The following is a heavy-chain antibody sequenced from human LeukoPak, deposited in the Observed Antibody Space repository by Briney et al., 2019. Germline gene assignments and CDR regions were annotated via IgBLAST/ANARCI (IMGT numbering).Heavy chain of an antibody. J-gene: IGHJ3*02. CDR2: IYTSGSI. CDR1: GGSISSGSHY. V-gene: IGHV4-61*02. D-gene: IGHD2-2*01. Sequence: PPQTLSLTCTVSGGSISSGSHYWSWIRQPAGKGLEWIGRIYTSGSINYNPSLKSRVTISLDTSKNQFSLKLSSVTAADTAVYYCARDPPAYSTSWHAFDIWGQGTMVTVSS. CDR3: ARDPPAYSTSWHAFDI.